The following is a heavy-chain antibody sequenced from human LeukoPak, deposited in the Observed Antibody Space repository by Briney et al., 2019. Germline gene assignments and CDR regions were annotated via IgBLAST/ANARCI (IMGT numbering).Heavy chain of an antibody. CDR3: ARQLEGGWLRSVRRIAYYFDY. J-gene: IGHJ4*02. Sequence: PSETLSLTCAVYGGSFSSYYWGWIRQPPGKGLEWIGSIYYSGSTYYNPSLKSRVTISVDTSKNQFSLKLSSVTAADTAVYYCARQLEGGWLRSVRRIAYYFDYWGQGTLVTVSS. V-gene: IGHV4-39*07. CDR2: IYYSGST. CDR1: GGSFSSYY. D-gene: IGHD5-12*01.